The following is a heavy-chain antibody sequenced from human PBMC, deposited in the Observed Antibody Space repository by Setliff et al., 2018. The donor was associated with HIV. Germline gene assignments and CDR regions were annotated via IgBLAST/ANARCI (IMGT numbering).Heavy chain of an antibody. CDR1: GDPMSSTRYY. D-gene: IGHD4-17*01. J-gene: IGHJ4*02. V-gene: IGHV4-39*07. CDR2: IYYSGST. CDR3: ARDGPQTYGDYERYYFDY. Sequence: SSETLSLTCTVSGDPMSSTRYYWGWIRQSPGKGLEWIGSIYYSGSTQYNPSLKSRVTISVDTSKNQFSLKLSSVTAADTAVYYCARDGPQTYGDYERYYFDYWGQGTLVTVSS.